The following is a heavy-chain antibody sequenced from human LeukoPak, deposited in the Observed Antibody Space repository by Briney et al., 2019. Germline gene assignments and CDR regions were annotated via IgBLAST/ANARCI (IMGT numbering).Heavy chain of an antibody. CDR3: ARVGAYGSGSYLDY. CDR1: GGSISSYY. Sequence: SETLSLTCTVSGGSISSYYWSWIRQPPGKGLERIGYIYYSGSTNYNPSLKSRVTISVDTSKNQFSLKLSSVTAADTAVYYCARVGAYGSGSYLDYWGQGTLVTVSS. V-gene: IGHV4-59*01. J-gene: IGHJ4*02. D-gene: IGHD3-10*01. CDR2: IYYSGST.